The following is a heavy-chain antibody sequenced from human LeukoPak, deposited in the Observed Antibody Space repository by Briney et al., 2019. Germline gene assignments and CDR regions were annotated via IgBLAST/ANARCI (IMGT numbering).Heavy chain of an antibody. J-gene: IGHJ4*02. Sequence: GGSLRLSCAVSGFTFSNYWMSWVRQAPGKGLEWVAHIKQDESEKYYVDSVKGRFTISRDNAKNSLYLQMNSLRAEDTAIYYCARDKIVGASKFDYWSQGTLVTVSS. V-gene: IGHV3-7*01. CDR1: GFTFSNYW. CDR2: IKQDESEK. D-gene: IGHD1-26*01. CDR3: ARDKIVGASKFDY.